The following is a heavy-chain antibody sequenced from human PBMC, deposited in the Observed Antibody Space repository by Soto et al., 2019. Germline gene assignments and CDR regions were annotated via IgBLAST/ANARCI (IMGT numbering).Heavy chain of an antibody. Sequence: GGSLRLSCAASGFTFSSYTMNWVRQAPGKGLEWVSSISSSGTYIYYADSLRGRFTISRDNARKSLDLQMNSLRPEDTAVYYCAREKDIALGALGYYYYGMDVWGQGTTVTVSS. V-gene: IGHV3-21*01. D-gene: IGHD2-8*02. J-gene: IGHJ6*02. CDR2: ISSSGTYI. CDR1: GFTFSSYT. CDR3: AREKDIALGALGYYYYGMDV.